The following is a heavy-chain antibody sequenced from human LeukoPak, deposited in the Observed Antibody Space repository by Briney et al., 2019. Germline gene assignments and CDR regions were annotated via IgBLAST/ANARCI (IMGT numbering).Heavy chain of an antibody. Sequence: TSETLXLTCAVSGGSISSGGYSWSWIRQPPGKGLEWIGYIYYSGSTYYNPSLKSRFTISVDTSKNQFSLKLSSVTAADTAVYYXAXALXDYGDYVNAFDIWGQGTMVTVSS. D-gene: IGHD4-17*01. CDR2: IYYSGST. J-gene: IGHJ3*02. V-gene: IGHV4-30-4*07. CDR1: GGSISSGGYS. CDR3: AXALXDYGDYVNAFDI.